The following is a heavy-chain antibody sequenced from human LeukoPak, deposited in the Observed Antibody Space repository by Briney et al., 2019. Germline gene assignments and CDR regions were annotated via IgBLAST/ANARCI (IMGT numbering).Heavy chain of an antibody. J-gene: IGHJ4*02. CDR3: ARLDLKYYFDY. V-gene: IGHV4-59*08. CDR1: GGSISSYY. CDR2: IYYSGST. Sequence: SETLSLTCTVSGGSISSYYWSWIRQPPGKGLEWIGYIYYSGSTNYNPSLKSRVTISVDTSKNQFSLKLSPVTAADTAVYYCARLDLKYYFDYWGQGTLVTVSS.